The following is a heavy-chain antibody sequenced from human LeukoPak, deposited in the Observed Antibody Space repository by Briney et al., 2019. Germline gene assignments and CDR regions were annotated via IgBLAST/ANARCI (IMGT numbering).Heavy chain of an antibody. CDR3: ARESFAARWD. D-gene: IGHD6-6*01. CDR2: IKQDGSQK. V-gene: IGHV3-7*01. J-gene: IGHJ4*02. CDR1: GLTFSRYW. Sequence: GGSLRLSCAASGLTFSRYWMSWVRQAPGKGLEWVANIKQDGSQKSYVDSVKGRFTISRDNANNLLYLQMNSLRAADTAVYYCARESFAARWDWGQGTLVTVSS.